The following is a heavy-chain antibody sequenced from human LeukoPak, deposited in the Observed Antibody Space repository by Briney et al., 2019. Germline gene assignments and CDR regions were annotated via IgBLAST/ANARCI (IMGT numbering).Heavy chain of an antibody. CDR3: ARDSGWPTGRSLYG. J-gene: IGHJ3*01. V-gene: IGHV3-23*01. D-gene: IGHD1-14*01. Sequence: GGSLRLSCVASGFTFSSYAMSWVREAPGKGLEWLSAFRGSGDRTYYVVSVKGRLIISRDHSNNPPYLQMNSRRAHHTAVYYCARDSGWPTGRSLYGWGQGTMATVS. CDR1: GFTFSSYA. CDR2: FRGSGDRT.